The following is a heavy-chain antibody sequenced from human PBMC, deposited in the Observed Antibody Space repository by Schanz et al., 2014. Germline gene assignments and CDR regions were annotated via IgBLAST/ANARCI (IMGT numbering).Heavy chain of an antibody. CDR1: GFTFSTYA. D-gene: IGHD3-22*01. Sequence: EVQLLESGGGLVQPGGSLRLSCSASGFTFSTYAMSWARQTPGKGLEWVSRMIGSGSSVFYADSVKGRFTISRDNLKNTVYLQMNSLRAGDTAVYYCAKDGRLPYYGTGSDFDYWGQGTLVAVSS. J-gene: IGHJ4*02. CDR3: AKDGRLPYYGTGSDFDY. CDR2: MIGSGSSV. V-gene: IGHV3-23*01.